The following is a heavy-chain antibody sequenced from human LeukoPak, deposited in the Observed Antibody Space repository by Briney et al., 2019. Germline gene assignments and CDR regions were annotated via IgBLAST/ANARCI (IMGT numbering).Heavy chain of an antibody. V-gene: IGHV1-8*03. CDR2: MYPNSGNT. CDR1: GYTLTSYV. Sequence: ASVKVSCQASGYTLTSYVINWVGQASGRGLEWMGWMYPNSGNTGYAQKFHGRVNITRNTSISTEYMELSRLRSEDTAVYCCTRGLHSSGGRAFDIWGQGTMVTVSS. J-gene: IGHJ3*02. CDR3: TRGLHSSGGRAFDI. D-gene: IGHD6-19*01.